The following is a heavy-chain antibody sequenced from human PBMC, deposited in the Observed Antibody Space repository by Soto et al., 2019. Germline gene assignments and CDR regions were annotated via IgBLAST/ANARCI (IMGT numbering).Heavy chain of an antibody. V-gene: IGHV1-2*02. CDR2: INPNSGGT. D-gene: IGHD6-6*01. Sequence: VNVSCKASGYTFTGYYMHWVRQAPAQGLEWMGWINPNSGGTNYAQKFQGRVTMTRDTSISTAYMELSRLRSDDTAVYYCARAPNPYSSSSGWFDPWGQGTLVTVSS. CDR3: ARAPNPYSSSSGWFDP. J-gene: IGHJ5*02. CDR1: GYTFTGYY.